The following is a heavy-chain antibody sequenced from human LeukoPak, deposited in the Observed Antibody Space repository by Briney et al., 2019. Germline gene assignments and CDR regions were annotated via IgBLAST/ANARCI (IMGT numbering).Heavy chain of an antibody. CDR2: MNPNSGNT. CDR1: GYTFTSYD. D-gene: IGHD3-22*01. V-gene: IGHV1-8*01. Sequence: ASVKVSCKASGYTFTSYDINWVRQATGQGLEWMGWMNPNSGNTGYAQKFQGRVTMTRNTSISTAYMELSSLRSDDTAVYYCARAMKTYYYDSSGPDDGFDPWGQGTLVTVSS. CDR3: ARAMKTYYYDSSGPDDGFDP. J-gene: IGHJ5*02.